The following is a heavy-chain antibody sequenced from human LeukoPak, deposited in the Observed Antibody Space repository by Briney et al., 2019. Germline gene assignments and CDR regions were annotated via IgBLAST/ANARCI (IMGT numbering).Heavy chain of an antibody. Sequence: SGGSLRLSCVTSGFTFSDYWMGWVRQAPGKGPEWVASIKPDGNEQYYVDSVKGRFSISRDNAKNSLYLQMNSLRDEDTAVYYCVRVKSSAFDYWGQGTLVTVSS. V-gene: IGHV3-7*01. J-gene: IGHJ4*02. CDR3: VRVKSSAFDY. CDR1: GFTFSDYW. CDR2: IKPDGNEQ. D-gene: IGHD3-3*02.